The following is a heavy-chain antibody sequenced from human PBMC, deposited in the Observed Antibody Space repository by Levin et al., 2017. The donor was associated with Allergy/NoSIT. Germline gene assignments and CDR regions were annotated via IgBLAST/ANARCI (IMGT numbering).Heavy chain of an antibody. CDR2: INHSGST. D-gene: IGHD5-18*01. J-gene: IGHJ6*02. CDR3: ARGRGYSYAHDDGMDV. V-gene: IGHV4-34*01. Sequence: SETLSLTCAVYGGSFSGYYWSWIRQPPGKGLEWIGEINHSGSTNYNPSLKSRVTISVDTSKNQFSLKLSSVTAADTAVYYCARGRGYSYAHDDGMDVWGQGTTVTVSS. CDR1: GGSFSGYY.